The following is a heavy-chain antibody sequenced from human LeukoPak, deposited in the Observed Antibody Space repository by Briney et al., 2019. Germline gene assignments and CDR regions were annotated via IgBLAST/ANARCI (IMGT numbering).Heavy chain of an antibody. CDR3: ARVDTAMASGIDY. D-gene: IGHD5-18*01. J-gene: IGHJ4*02. Sequence: PSETLSLTCAVYGASFSGYYWSWIRQPPGKWLGWIGEINHSGSTNYNPSLKSRVTISVDTSKNQFSLKLSSVTAADTAVYYCARVDTAMASGIDYWGQGTLVTVSS. CDR2: INHSGST. CDR1: GASFSGYY. V-gene: IGHV4-34*01.